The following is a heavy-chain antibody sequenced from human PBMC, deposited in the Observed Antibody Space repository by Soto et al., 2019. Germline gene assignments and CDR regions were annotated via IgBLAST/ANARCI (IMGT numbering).Heavy chain of an antibody. D-gene: IGHD3-9*01. V-gene: IGHV1-69*01. J-gene: IGHJ4*02. CDR2: IIRIFGTA. CDR1: GGTFSSYA. Sequence: QVQLVQSGAEVKKPGSSVKVSCKASGGTFSSYAISWVRQAPGQGLEWMGGIIRIFGTANYAQKFQGRVTITADESTSTAYMELSSLRSEDTAVYYCAREGAYYDILTGFRSLYYFDYWGQGTLVTVSS. CDR3: AREGAYYDILTGFRSLYYFDY.